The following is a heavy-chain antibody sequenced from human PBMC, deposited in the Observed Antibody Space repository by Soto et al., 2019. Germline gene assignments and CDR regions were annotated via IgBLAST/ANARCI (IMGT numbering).Heavy chain of an antibody. V-gene: IGHV4-34*01. CDR2: INHSGST. J-gene: IGHJ6*03. Sequence: PSGTLSLTCAVYGGSFSGYYWSWIRQPPGKGLEWIGEINHSGSTNYNPSLKSRVTISVDTSKNQFSLKLSSVTAADTAVYYCARPAQGSSAPRYYYYYYMDVWGKGTTVTVSS. CDR3: ARPAQGSSAPRYYYYYYMDV. CDR1: GGSFSGYY. D-gene: IGHD6-6*01.